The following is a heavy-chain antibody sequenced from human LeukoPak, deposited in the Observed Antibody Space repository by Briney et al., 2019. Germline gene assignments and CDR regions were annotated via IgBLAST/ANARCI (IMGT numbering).Heavy chain of an antibody. CDR3: AIYSDTYYFDF. D-gene: IGHD1-26*01. V-gene: IGHV5-51*01. CDR2: IYPGDSDT. Sequence: GESLKISCKGSGYSFTNSWIGWVRQMPGKGLEWMGIIYPGDSDTRYSPSFQGQVTISADKSISTAHLQWSSLRALDTAMYYCAIYSDTYYFDFWGQGTLVTVSS. J-gene: IGHJ4*02. CDR1: GYSFTNSW.